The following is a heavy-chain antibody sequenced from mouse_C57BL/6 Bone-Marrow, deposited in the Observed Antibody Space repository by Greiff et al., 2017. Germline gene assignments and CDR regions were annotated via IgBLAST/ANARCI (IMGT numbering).Heavy chain of an antibody. J-gene: IGHJ2*01. CDR1: GYTFTSYW. CDR2: IHPNSGST. CDR3: ARDGFYGSSFFDY. D-gene: IGHD1-1*01. Sequence: QVHVKQPGAELVKPGASVKLSCKASGYTFTSYWMHWVKQRPGQGLEWIGMIHPNSGSTNYNEKFKSKATLTVDKSSSTAYMQLSSLTSEDSAVYYGARDGFYGSSFFDYWGQGTTLTVSS. V-gene: IGHV1-64*01.